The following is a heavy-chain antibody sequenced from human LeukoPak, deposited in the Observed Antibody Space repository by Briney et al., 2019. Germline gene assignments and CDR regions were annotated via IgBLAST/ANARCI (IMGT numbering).Heavy chain of an antibody. D-gene: IGHD6-13*01. CDR3: ARVGIRAAAQANFDY. V-gene: IGHV4-59*01. CDR2: IYYSGST. J-gene: IGHJ4*02. Sequence: SETLSLTCTVSGGSLGSYYWSWIRQPPGKGLEWIGYIYYSGSTNYNPSLKGRLTISVDTSKNQFSLKLSSVTAADTAVYYCARVGIRAAAQANFDYWGQGALVTVSS. CDR1: GGSLGSYY.